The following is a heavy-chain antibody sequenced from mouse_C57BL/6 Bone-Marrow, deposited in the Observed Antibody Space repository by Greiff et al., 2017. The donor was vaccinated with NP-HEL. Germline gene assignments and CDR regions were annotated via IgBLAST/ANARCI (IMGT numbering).Heavy chain of an antibody. CDR1: EYEFPSHD. CDR2: INSDGGST. V-gene: IGHV5-2*01. D-gene: IGHD1-1*01. Sequence: EVKLVESGGGLVQPGESLKLSCESNEYEFPSHDMSWVRKTPEKRLELVAAINSDGGSTYYPDTMERRFIISRDNTKKTLYLQMSSLRSEDTASYYCARQIYYYGSSAFDYWGQGTTLTVSS. CDR3: ARQIYYYGSSAFDY. J-gene: IGHJ2*01.